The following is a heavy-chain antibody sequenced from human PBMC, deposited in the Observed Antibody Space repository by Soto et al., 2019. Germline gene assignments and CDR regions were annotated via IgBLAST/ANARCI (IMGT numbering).Heavy chain of an antibody. V-gene: IGHV4-39*07. CDR1: GGSISSINDY. CDR2: IYYSGSS. D-gene: IGHD6-13*01. Sequence: SETLSLTCTVSGGSISSINDYWGWIRQPPGKGLEWIGSIYYSGSSYYNPSLKSRVTISVDTSKNQFSLKLSSVTAADTAVYYCAAGIAAAGIGGGNDYWGQGTLVTVSS. J-gene: IGHJ4*02. CDR3: AAGIAAAGIGGGNDY.